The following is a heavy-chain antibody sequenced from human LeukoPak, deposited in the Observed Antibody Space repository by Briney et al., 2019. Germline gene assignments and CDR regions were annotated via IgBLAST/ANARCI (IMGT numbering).Heavy chain of an antibody. CDR1: LYTFTSYY. CDR2: INPSGGST. CDR3: ARNGGSYYSYYYYYMDV. D-gene: IGHD1-26*01. J-gene: IGHJ6*03. Sequence: ASVKVSCKPSLYTFTSYYMHWVRQAPGQGLEGMGIINPSGGSTSYAQKFQGRVTMTRDMSTSTVYMELSSLRSEDTGVYYCARNGGSYYSYYYYYMDVWGKGTTVTVSS. V-gene: IGHV1-46*01.